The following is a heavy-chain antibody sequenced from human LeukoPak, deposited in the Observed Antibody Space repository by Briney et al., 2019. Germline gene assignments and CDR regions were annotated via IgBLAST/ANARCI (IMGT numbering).Heavy chain of an antibody. J-gene: IGHJ4*02. CDR2: INPNSGGT. CDR1: GYTFTGYY. V-gene: IGHV1-2*02. D-gene: IGHD4-17*01. Sequence: ASVKVSCKASGYTFTGYYMHWVRQAPGQGLEWMGWINPNSGGTNYAQKFQGRVTMTRDTSISTAYTELSRLRSDDTAVYYCARDDNGDTGFDYWGQGTLVTVSS. CDR3: ARDDNGDTGFDY.